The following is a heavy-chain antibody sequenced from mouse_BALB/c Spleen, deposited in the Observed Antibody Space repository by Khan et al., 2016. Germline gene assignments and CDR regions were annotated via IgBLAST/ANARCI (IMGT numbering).Heavy chain of an antibody. V-gene: IGHV3-1*02. CDR3: ARGVEGNYAMDY. Sequence: EVQLQESGPDLVKPSQSLSLTCTVTGYSITSGYSWYWIRQFPGNKLEWMGYIHYSGSTNYNPSLKSRISITRDTSKNQFFLQLNSETTKDTATYYCARGVEGNYAMDYWGQGTSVTVSS. J-gene: IGHJ4*01. CDR2: IHYSGST. D-gene: IGHD1-1*01. CDR1: GYSITSGYS.